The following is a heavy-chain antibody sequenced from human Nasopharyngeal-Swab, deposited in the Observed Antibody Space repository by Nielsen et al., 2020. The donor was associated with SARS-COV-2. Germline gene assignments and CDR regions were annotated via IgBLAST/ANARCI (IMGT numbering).Heavy chain of an antibody. D-gene: IGHD2-21*02. CDR2: VRQDAREQ. V-gene: IGHV3-7*04. CDR3: ARESVVTGTDDAPDL. J-gene: IGHJ3*01. Sequence: ESLKISCAASGFPFRNHYITWVRQPPGKGLEWVANVRQDAREQFYADSVKGRFTISRDNAKNTVSLQMNSLRREDTAVYYCARESVVTGTDDAPDLWGRGTMVIVSS. CDR1: GFPFRNHY.